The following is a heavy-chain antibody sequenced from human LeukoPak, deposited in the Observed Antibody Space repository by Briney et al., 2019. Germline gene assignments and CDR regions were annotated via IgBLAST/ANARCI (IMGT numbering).Heavy chain of an antibody. CDR1: GFTFSSYG. D-gene: IGHD3-22*01. CDR2: IWYDGSNK. V-gene: IGHV3-33*01. CDR3: ARDDYYYDSSGYSER. J-gene: IGHJ4*02. Sequence: GGSLRLSCAAPGFTFSSYGMHWVRQAPGKGLEWVAVIWYDGSNKYYADSVKGRFTISRDNSKNTLYLQMNSLRAEDTAVYYCARDDYYYDSSGYSERWGQGTLVTVSS.